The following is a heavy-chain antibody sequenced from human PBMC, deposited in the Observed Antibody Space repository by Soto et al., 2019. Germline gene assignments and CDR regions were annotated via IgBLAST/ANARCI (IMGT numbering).Heavy chain of an antibody. CDR1: GYTFTSYG. D-gene: IGHD2-15*01. V-gene: IGHV1-18*01. J-gene: IGHJ4*02. CDR2: ISAYNGNT. CDR3: ARDFVVVVVAAQAPFDY. Sequence: ASVKVSCKASGYTFTSYGISWVRQAPGQGLEWMGWISAYNGNTNYAQKLQGRVTMTTDTSTSTAYMELRSLRSDDTAVYYCARDFVVVVVAAQAPFDYWGQGTLVTVS.